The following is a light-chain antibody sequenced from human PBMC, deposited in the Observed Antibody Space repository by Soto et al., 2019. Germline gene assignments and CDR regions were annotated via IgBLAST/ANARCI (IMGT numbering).Light chain of an antibody. V-gene: IGKV1-5*01. CDR1: QTTNTW. Sequence: DIQMTQFPSTLSASVGDRVTITCRASQTTNTWLAWYQQKPGTAPKCLIYYASSLEGGVPSRFSASRSGTEFALTIRSLQPADLATYYCQQYISYPYTFGQGTKVEI. CDR2: YAS. CDR3: QQYISYPYT. J-gene: IGKJ2*01.